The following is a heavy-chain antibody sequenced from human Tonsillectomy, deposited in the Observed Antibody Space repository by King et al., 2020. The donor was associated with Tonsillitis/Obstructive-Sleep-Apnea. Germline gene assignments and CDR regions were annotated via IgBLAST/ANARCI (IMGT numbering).Heavy chain of an antibody. V-gene: IGHV3-33*01. CDR2: IWYDGSNK. Sequence: VQLVESGGGVVQPGRSLRLSCAASGFTFSSYGMHWVRQAPGKGLEWVAVIWYDGSNKYYADSVKGRFTISRDNSKNTLYLQMNSLRAEDTAVYYCARGVLRPNYNYGMDVWGQGTTVTVSS. CDR3: ARGVLRPNYNYGMDV. D-gene: IGHD2-15*01. CDR1: GFTFSSYG. J-gene: IGHJ6*02.